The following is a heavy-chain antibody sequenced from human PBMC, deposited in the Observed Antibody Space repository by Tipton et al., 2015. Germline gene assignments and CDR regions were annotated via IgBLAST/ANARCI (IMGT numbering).Heavy chain of an antibody. CDR1: DASISSISW. CDR2: IYHSGDT. D-gene: IGHD1-26*01. Sequence: TLSLTCAVSDASISSISWWTWVRQPPGKGLEWIGEIYHSGDTNYNPSLTSRVTISVDKSNNQFSLKLSSVTAADTAMYYCARRSLVGHKGLDSWGQGTLVTVSS. V-gene: IGHV4-4*02. CDR3: ARRSLVGHKGLDS. J-gene: IGHJ4*02.